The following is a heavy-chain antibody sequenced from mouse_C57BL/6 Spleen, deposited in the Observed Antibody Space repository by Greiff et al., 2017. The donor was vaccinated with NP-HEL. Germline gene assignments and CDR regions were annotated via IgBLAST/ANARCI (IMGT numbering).Heavy chain of an antibody. D-gene: IGHD2-1*01. V-gene: IGHV1-80*01. CDR1: GYAFSSYW. J-gene: IGHJ4*01. Sequence: QVQLKQSGAELVKPGASVKISCKASGYAFSSYWMNWVKQRPGKGLEWIGQIYPGDGDTNYNGKFKGKATLTADKSSSTAYMQLSSLTSEDSAVYFCARYGNPYYYAMDYWGQGTSVTVSS. CDR3: ARYGNPYYYAMDY. CDR2: IYPGDGDT.